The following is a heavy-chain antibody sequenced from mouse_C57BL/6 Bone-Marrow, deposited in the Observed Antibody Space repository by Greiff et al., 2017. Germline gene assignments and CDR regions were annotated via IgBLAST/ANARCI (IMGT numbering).Heavy chain of an antibody. CDR2: IDPETGGT. CDR1: GYTFTDYE. Sequence: VQLQQSGAELVRPGASVTLSCKASGYTFTDYEMHWVKQTPVHGLEWIGAIDPETGGTAYNQKFKGKAILTADKSSSTAYMELRSLTSEDAAVYYCSLWRGFAYWGQGTLVTVSA. D-gene: IGHD1-1*02. J-gene: IGHJ3*01. CDR3: SLWRGFAY. V-gene: IGHV1-15*01.